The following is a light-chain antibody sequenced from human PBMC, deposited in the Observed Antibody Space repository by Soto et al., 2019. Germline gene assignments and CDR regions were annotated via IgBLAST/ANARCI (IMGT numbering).Light chain of an antibody. J-gene: IGKJ2*01. CDR1: QSVSSN. V-gene: IGKV3-15*01. Sequence: EIVMTQSPATPSVSPGERATLSCRASQSVSSNLAGYQQKPGQAPRLLIYGASNRATGIPARFSGSGSRTELTRTISTAQSEGFASYCCQQYNNWPQTFGQGTKLAI. CDR2: GAS. CDR3: QQYNNWPQT.